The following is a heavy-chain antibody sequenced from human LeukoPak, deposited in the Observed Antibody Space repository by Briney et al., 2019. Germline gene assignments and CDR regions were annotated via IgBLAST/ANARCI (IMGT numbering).Heavy chain of an antibody. J-gene: IGHJ4*02. D-gene: IGHD3-10*01. CDR2: ISYDGSNK. CDR1: GFTFSSYG. CDR3: AKVGSSMAIDY. Sequence: GGSLRLSCAASGFTFSSYGMHWVRQAPGKGLEWVAVISYDGSNKYYADSVKGRFTISRDNSKNTLYLQMNSLRAEDTAVYYCAKVGSSMAIDYWGQGTLVTVSS. V-gene: IGHV3-30*18.